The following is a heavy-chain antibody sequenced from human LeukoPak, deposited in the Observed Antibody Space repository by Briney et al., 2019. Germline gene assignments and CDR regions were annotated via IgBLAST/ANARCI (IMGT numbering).Heavy chain of an antibody. CDR1: GFTFSTYW. Sequence: GGSLRLSCAASGFTFSTYWMSWVRQTPGKGLEWVANIKQDGSEKYYVDSVKGRFTISRDNAKNSLYLQMNSLRAEDTAVYYCARYSGYDDEGEYFDYWGQGTLVTVSS. CDR3: ARYSGYDDEGEYFDY. CDR2: IKQDGSEK. D-gene: IGHD5-12*01. J-gene: IGHJ4*02. V-gene: IGHV3-7*01.